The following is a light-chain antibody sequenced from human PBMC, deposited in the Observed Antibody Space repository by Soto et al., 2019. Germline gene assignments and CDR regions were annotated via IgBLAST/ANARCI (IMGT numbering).Light chain of an antibody. J-gene: IGLJ2*01. CDR1: SSNIGAGFD. CDR3: CSYAGSYTLV. CDR2: GNS. Sequence: QSVLTQPPSVSGAPGQRVTISCTGSSSNIGAGFDVHWYHQIAGTAPKLLIYGNSNRPSGVPDRFSGSKSGNTASLTISGLQTEDEADYYCCSYAGSYTLVFGGGTKLTVL. V-gene: IGLV1-40*01.